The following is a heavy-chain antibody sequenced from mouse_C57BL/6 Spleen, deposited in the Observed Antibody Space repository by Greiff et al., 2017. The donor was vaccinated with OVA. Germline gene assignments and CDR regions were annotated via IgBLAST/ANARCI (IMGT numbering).Heavy chain of an antibody. CDR1: GFTFSSYA. D-gene: IGHD1-1*01. Sequence: EVQRVESGGGLVKPGGSLKLSCAASGFTFSSYAMSWVRQTPEKRLEWVATISDGGSYTYYPDNVKGRFTISRDNAKNNLYLQMSHLKSEDTAMYYCARDGSSYVFAYWGQGTLVTVSA. J-gene: IGHJ3*01. CDR3: ARDGSSYVFAY. CDR2: ISDGGSYT. V-gene: IGHV5-4*01.